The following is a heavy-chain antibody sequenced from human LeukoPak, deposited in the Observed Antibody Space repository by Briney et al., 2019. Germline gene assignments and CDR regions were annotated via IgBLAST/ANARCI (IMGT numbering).Heavy chain of an antibody. D-gene: IGHD1-1*01. CDR1: GYTFTSYH. V-gene: IGHV1-46*01. CDR2: INLSGGST. CDR3: ARATGSAWEYFEY. J-gene: IGHJ4*02. Sequence: ASVKVSCKASGYTFTSYHMHWVRQAPGQGLEWMGKINLSGGSTTYAQKFQGRVTMTRDTSTSTVYMELNSLRSEDTAVYYCARATGSAWEYFEYWGQGTLVTVSS.